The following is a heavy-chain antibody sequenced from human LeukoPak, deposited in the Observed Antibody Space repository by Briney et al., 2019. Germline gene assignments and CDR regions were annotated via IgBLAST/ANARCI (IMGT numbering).Heavy chain of an antibody. J-gene: IGHJ4*02. CDR3: ARDPRAAGSGSPDY. CDR2: INTGNGNT. Sequence: ASVKVSCKASGYTFTTYAIHWVRQAPGQRLEWMGWINTGNGNTEYSQIFQGRVTITSDTSASTAYMELSSLRSEDTAVYYCARDPRAAGSGSPDYWGQGTLVTVSS. CDR1: GYTFTTYA. D-gene: IGHD3-10*01. V-gene: IGHV1-3*04.